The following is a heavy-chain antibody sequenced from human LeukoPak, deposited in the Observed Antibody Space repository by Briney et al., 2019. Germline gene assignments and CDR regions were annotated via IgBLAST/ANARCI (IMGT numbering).Heavy chain of an antibody. J-gene: IGHJ4*02. CDR3: ARIRVYLSSSWYPSIDY. CDR2: INHSGST. V-gene: IGHV4-34*01. CDR1: GGSFSGYY. Sequence: TSETLSLTCAVYGGSFSGYYWSWIRQPPGKGLEWIGEINHSGSTNYNPSLKSRVTISVDTSKNQFSLKLSSVTAADTAVYYCARIRVYLSSSWYPSIDYWGQGTLVTVSS. D-gene: IGHD6-13*01.